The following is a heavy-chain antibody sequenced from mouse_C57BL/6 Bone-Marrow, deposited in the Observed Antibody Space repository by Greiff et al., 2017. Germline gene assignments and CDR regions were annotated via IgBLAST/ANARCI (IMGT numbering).Heavy chain of an antibody. Sequence: EVQLQQSGPGLVKPSQSLSLTCSVTGYSITSGYYWNWIRQFPGNKLEWMGYISYDGSNNYNPSLKNRISITRDTSKNQFFLKLKSVTTEDTATYYCARDPPVAYWGQGTLVTVSA. J-gene: IGHJ3*01. CDR3: ARDPPVAY. V-gene: IGHV3-6*01. CDR2: ISYDGSN. CDR1: GYSITSGYY.